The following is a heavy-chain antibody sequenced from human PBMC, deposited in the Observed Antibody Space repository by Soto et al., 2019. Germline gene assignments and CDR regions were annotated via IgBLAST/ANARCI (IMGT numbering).Heavy chain of an antibody. Sequence: ASVKVSCKASGYTFTSYGISWVRQAPGQGLEWMGWISACNGNTNYAQKLQGRVTMTTDTSTSTAYMELRSLRSDDTAVYYCARRTIAVAGTKKESDYWGQGTLVTVSS. CDR2: ISACNGNT. J-gene: IGHJ4*02. CDR1: GYTFTSYG. V-gene: IGHV1-18*01. CDR3: ARRTIAVAGTKKESDY. D-gene: IGHD6-19*01.